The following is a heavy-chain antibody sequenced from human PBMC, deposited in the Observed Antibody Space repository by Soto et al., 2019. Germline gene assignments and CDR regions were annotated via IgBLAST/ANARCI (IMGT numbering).Heavy chain of an antibody. V-gene: IGHV1-18*01. D-gene: IGHD3-22*01. CDR1: GYTFDIYG. CDR2: ISADNGDT. Sequence: QVQLVQSGGEVRKPGASVKVSCKASGYTFDIYGISWVRQVPGQGPEWMGWISADNGDTKYAQQFQDRVIMTTDTSTSTGYMEMRSLRSDDTAVYFWARDRSYYYESSGYPFDYWGQGTLVSVSS. CDR3: ARDRSYYYESSGYPFDY. J-gene: IGHJ4*02.